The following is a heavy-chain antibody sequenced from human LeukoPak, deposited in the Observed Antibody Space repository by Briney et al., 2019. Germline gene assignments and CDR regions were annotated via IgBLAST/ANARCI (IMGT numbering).Heavy chain of an antibody. CDR3: ARASGYYGSDWFDP. CDR1: GYTFTSYD. D-gene: IGHD3-10*01. J-gene: IGHJ5*02. Sequence: ASVKVSCKASGYTFTSYDINGVRQAAGQGLEWMGWMNPNSGNTDYAQKFQGRVTITRNTSISTAYMELSSLRSEDTAVYYCARASGYYGSDWFDPWGQGTLVTVSS. CDR2: MNPNSGNT. V-gene: IGHV1-8*03.